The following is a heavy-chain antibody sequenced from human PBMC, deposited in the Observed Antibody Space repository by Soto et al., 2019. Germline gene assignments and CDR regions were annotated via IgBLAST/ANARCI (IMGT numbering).Heavy chain of an antibody. CDR3: ARDQGIAAAGSFDYGMDV. J-gene: IGHJ6*02. Sequence: PSETLSLTCAVSGGSISSSNWWSWVRQPPGKGLEWIGEIYHSGSTNYNPSLKSRVTISVDKSKNQFPLKLSSVTAADTAVYYCARDQGIAAAGSFDYGMDVWGQGTTVTVS. D-gene: IGHD6-13*01. CDR2: IYHSGST. CDR1: GGSISSSNW. V-gene: IGHV4-4*02.